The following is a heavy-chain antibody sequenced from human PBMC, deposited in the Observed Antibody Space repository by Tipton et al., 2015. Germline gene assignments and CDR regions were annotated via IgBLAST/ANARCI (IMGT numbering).Heavy chain of an antibody. J-gene: IGHJ6*02. Sequence: GSLRLSCAASGLTFSNYWMHWVRQAPGKGLVWVSRINSDGSSTSYADSVKGRFTISRDNTNNTLYLQMNSLRAEDTAVYYCASFYSSGWHNYYYYYGMDVWGQGTTVTVSS. CDR3: ASFYSSGWHNYYYYYGMDV. CDR2: INSDGSST. CDR1: GLTFSNYW. V-gene: IGHV3-74*01. D-gene: IGHD6-19*01.